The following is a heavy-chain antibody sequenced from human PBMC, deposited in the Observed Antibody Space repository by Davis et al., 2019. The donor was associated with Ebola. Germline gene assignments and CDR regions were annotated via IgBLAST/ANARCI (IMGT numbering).Heavy chain of an antibody. CDR1: GFTFSDFY. CDR3: ARHFGVVKDFYYYYGMDV. V-gene: IGHV3-11*01. D-gene: IGHD3-3*01. Sequence: GESLKISCVASGFTFSDFYMYWVRQAPGKGLEWVSSISNSGSIVYYADSVKGRFTVSRDNAKNSLFLQMNSLRAGDTAVYFCARHFGVVKDFYYYYGMDVWGEGTTVTVSS. J-gene: IGHJ6*04. CDR2: ISNSGSIV.